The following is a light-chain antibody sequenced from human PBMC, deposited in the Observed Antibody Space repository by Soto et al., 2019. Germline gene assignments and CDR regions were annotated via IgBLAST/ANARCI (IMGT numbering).Light chain of an antibody. J-gene: IGLJ1*01. CDR3: AAWDGSPSVLA. CDR2: STN. V-gene: IGLV1-47*02. Sequence: QSVLTQPPSVSGTPGQRVTISCSGTSSNIGSNYIYWYQQLPGTAPKLLVYSTNQRPSGVPDRFSGSKSGTSASLAISGLRSDDDADYYCAAWDGSPSVLAFGTGTKVTVL. CDR1: SSNIGSNY.